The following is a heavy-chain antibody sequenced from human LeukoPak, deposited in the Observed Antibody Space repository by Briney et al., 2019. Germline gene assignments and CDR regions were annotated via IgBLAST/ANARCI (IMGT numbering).Heavy chain of an antibody. J-gene: IGHJ3*02. CDR3: ASIAAAENAALDI. Sequence: SETLSLTCTVSGGSISSGGYYWSWIRQHPGKGLEWIGYIYYRGSTYYNPSLKSRVTISVDTSKNQFSLRLTSVTAADTAVYYCASIAAAENAALDIWGQGAMVTVSS. CDR1: GGSISSGGYY. D-gene: IGHD6-13*01. CDR2: IYYRGST. V-gene: IGHV4-31*03.